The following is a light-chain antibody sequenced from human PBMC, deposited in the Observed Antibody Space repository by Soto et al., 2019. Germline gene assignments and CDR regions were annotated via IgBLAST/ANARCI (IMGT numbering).Light chain of an antibody. Sequence: EIVITQSPTTLSVSPGERATLSCRASQSVNSNLAWYQQKPGQAPRLLIYAASTRATGIPARFSGSGSGTDFTLTISSLEPEDFAVYYCQQHISWPLTFGGGTKVDIK. V-gene: IGKV3-15*01. CDR1: QSVNSN. CDR3: QQHISWPLT. CDR2: AAS. J-gene: IGKJ4*01.